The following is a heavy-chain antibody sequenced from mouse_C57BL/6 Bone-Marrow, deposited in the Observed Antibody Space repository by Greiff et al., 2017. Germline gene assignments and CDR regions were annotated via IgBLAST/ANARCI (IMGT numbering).Heavy chain of an antibody. CDR2: IWSGGST. Sequence: VHLVESGPGLVQPSQSLSITCTVSGFSLTSYGVHWVRQSPGKGLEWLGVIWSGGSTDYNAAFISRLSISKDNSKSQVFFKMNRLQSDDTAIDYCARNKRGFAYWGQGTLVTVSA. CDR3: ARNKRGFAY. J-gene: IGHJ3*01. CDR1: GFSLTSYG. V-gene: IGHV2-2*01.